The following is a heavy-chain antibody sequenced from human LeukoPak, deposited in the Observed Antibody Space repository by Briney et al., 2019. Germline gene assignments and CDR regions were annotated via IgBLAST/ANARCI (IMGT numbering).Heavy chain of an antibody. D-gene: IGHD1-1*01. J-gene: IGHJ4*02. Sequence: PGGSLRLSCAASGFTFSSYGMHWVRQAPGKGLEWVAVISYDGSNKYYADSVKGRFTISRDNSKNTLYLQMNSLRAEDTAVYYCAGRSTPAAGRRGTIPFDYWGQGTLVTVSS. CDR2: ISYDGSNK. V-gene: IGHV3-30*12. CDR3: AGRSTPAAGRRGTIPFDY. CDR1: GFTFSSYG.